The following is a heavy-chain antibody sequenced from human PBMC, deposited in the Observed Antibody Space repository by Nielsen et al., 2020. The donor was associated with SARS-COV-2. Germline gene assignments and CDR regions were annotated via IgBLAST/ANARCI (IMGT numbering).Heavy chain of an antibody. CDR3: ARADYGDSGGAFDI. CDR2: IYYSGST. Sequence: SETLSLTCTVSGGSISSSSYYWGWIRQPPGKGLEWIGSIYYSGSTYYNPSLKSRVTISVDTSKNQFSLKLSSVTAADTAVYYCARADYGDSGGAFDIWGQGTMVTVSS. CDR1: GGSISSSSYY. D-gene: IGHD4-17*01. V-gene: IGHV4-39*07. J-gene: IGHJ3*02.